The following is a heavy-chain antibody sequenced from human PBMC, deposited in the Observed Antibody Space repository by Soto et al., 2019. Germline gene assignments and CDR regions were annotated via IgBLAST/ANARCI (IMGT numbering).Heavy chain of an antibody. Sequence: SENLDLTCAVYGGSFSGYYWSWIRQPPGKGLEWIGEINHSGSTNYNPSLKSRVTISVETSKNQFSLKLSSVTAADTAVYYCARKYAGPAAMGYLSYYYGMDVWGKGPTVT. CDR1: GGSFSGYY. J-gene: IGHJ6*04. V-gene: IGHV4-34*01. CDR3: ARKYAGPAAMGYLSYYYGMDV. D-gene: IGHD2-2*01. CDR2: INHSGST.